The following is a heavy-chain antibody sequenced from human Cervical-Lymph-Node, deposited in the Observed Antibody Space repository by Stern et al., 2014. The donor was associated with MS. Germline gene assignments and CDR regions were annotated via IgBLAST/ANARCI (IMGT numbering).Heavy chain of an antibody. J-gene: IGHJ6*02. CDR2: ISGYDGDT. CDR3: ARAYFDSYGLDV. Sequence: VQLVQSGADVKKPGASVKVSCKASSYTFSSYGIAWVRQAPGQGLEWMGWISGYDGDTNYAPKLQGRVTLTTDPSTRTAYMGIRSLRFDDTAVYYCARAYFDSYGLDVWGQGTTVTVSS. D-gene: IGHD3-9*01. V-gene: IGHV1-18*04. CDR1: SYTFSSYG.